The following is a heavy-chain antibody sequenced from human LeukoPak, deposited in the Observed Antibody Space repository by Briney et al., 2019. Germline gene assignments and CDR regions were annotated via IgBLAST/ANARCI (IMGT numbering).Heavy chain of an antibody. Sequence: GSLRLSCAASGFTFSSSAMHWVRQASGKGLEWVAIISSDGSNKYYADSVKGRFTISRDNSKNTLYLQMNSLRAEDTAVYYCARDPEGIVVVPAAIDYWGQGTLVTVSS. V-gene: IGHV3-30-3*01. CDR1: GFTFSSSA. J-gene: IGHJ4*02. D-gene: IGHD2-2*01. CDR2: ISSDGSNK. CDR3: ARDPEGIVVVPAAIDY.